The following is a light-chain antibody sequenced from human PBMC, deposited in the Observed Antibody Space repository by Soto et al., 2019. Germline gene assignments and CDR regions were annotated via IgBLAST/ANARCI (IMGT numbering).Light chain of an antibody. J-gene: IGKJ1*01. CDR2: DAS. V-gene: IGKV3-15*01. CDR3: QQYGSSGT. Sequence: EIVMTQSPATLSVSPGARAPLSCRASQSISATLAWYQQKPGQAPRLLMYDASTRATGIPARFSGSGSGTDFTLTISRLEPEDFAVYYCQQYGSSGTFGQGTKVDIK. CDR1: QSISAT.